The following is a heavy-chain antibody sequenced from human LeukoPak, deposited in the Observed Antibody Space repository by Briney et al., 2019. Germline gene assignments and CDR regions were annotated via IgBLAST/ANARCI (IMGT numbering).Heavy chain of an antibody. CDR2: TSYNGNT. D-gene: IGHD6-19*01. CDR3: ARHSGSGWQALGY. J-gene: IGHJ4*02. CDR1: GYTFINYG. Sequence: ASVTVSCKASGYTFINYGISWVRQAPGLGLEWMGWTSYNGNTNYAQKFQDRVTMTTDTSTTTAYMELRSLESDDTAVYYCARHSGSGWQALGYWGQGTLVTVAS. V-gene: IGHV1-18*04.